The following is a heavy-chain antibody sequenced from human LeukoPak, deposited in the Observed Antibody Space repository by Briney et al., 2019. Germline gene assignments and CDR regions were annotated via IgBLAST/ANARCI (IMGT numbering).Heavy chain of an antibody. CDR3: AGGNSYSWEL. CDR2: TSHTGST. Sequence: PSETLSLTCAVYGESFSDYCWSWSRQTPGKELEWIGETSHTGSTKYNPSLERRVIISVDTSKNQFSLRLSSVTAADTAVYVCAGGNSYSWELRGQGTLVTVSA. J-gene: IGHJ4*02. V-gene: IGHV4-34*01. D-gene: IGHD5-18*01. CDR1: GESFSDYC.